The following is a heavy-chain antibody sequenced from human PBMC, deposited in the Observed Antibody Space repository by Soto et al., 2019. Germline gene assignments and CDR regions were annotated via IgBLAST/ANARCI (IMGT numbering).Heavy chain of an antibody. V-gene: IGHV3-48*02. Sequence: GGSLRLSCAASGFTFSSHSMNWVRQAPGKGLEWVSYISSSSSTIYYADPVKGRFTISRDNAKNSLYLQMNSLRDEDTAVYYCARVPLGEEEQLAINYFDYWGQGTLVTVSS. CDR1: GFTFSSHS. CDR3: ARVPLGEEEQLAINYFDY. D-gene: IGHD6-13*01. J-gene: IGHJ4*02. CDR2: ISSSSSTI.